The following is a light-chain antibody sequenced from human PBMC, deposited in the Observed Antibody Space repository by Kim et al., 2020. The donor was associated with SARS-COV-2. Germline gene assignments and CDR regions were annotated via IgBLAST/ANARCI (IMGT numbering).Light chain of an antibody. CDR3: NSRDNNATVL. CDR1: SIRTYY. V-gene: IGLV3-19*01. CDR2: GKN. J-gene: IGLJ2*01. Sequence: VASEKTVSITCQGDSIRTYYTTWFQQKPGQAPIVVFYGKNNRPSGIPDRFSGSSSGNTASLTITATQAGDEADYYCNSRDNNATVLFGGGTRLTVL.